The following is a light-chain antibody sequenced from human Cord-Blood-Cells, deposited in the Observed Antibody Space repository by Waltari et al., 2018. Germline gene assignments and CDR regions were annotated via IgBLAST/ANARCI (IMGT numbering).Light chain of an antibody. V-gene: IGLV2-11*01. Sequence: QSALTQPRSVSGSPGQSVTISCTGTSSAVGGYHYVSWYQQPPGKPPKLIIYDVSKRPSGVPDRFSGSKSGNTASLTISGLQAEEEADYSCCSNAGSDTWVFGGGTKLPVL. CDR3: CSNAGSDTWV. J-gene: IGLJ3*02. CDR1: SSAVGGYHY. CDR2: DVS.